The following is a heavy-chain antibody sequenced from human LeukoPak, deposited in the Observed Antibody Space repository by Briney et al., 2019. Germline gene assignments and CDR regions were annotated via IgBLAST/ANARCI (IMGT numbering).Heavy chain of an antibody. CDR3: ARDRGDSSGYYRYRDAFDI. CDR2: INPSGGST. V-gene: IGHV1-46*01. D-gene: IGHD3-22*01. Sequence: VASVKVCCKASRYTFTSYYMHWVRQAPGQGLEWMGIINPSGGSTSYAQKFQGRVTMTTDTSTSTAYMELRSLRSDDTAVYYCARDRGDSSGYYRYRDAFDIWGQGTMVTVSS. CDR1: RYTFTSYY. J-gene: IGHJ3*02.